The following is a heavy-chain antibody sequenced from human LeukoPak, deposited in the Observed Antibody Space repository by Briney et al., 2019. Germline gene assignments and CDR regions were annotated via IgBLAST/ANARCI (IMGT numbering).Heavy chain of an antibody. CDR1: GFIFKNYG. Sequence: GGSLRLSCAASGFIFKNYGLTGGPQAPGKGLEWVSAISTDGGGTNYADFVKGRFTFSRDNSKNPLFLQMNSLRAEDTALYYCAKGSSGYFVDLWGQGTLVTVSS. J-gene: IGHJ5*02. CDR2: ISTDGGGT. D-gene: IGHD3-22*01. V-gene: IGHV3-23*01. CDR3: AKGSSGYFVDL.